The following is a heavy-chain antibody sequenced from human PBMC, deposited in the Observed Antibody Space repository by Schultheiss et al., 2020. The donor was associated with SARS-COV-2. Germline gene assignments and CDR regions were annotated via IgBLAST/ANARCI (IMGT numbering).Heavy chain of an antibody. Sequence: SQTLSLTCAISGDSVSSNSVAWNWIRQSPSRGLEWLGRTYYRSKWYNDYAVFVKSRITINPDTSRNQFSLKLSSVTAADTAVYYCARARIQLWLLIGHYFDYWGQGTLVTVSS. V-gene: IGHV6-1*01. CDR3: ARARIQLWLLIGHYFDY. CDR1: GDSVSSNSVA. CDR2: TYYRSKWYN. D-gene: IGHD5-18*01. J-gene: IGHJ4*02.